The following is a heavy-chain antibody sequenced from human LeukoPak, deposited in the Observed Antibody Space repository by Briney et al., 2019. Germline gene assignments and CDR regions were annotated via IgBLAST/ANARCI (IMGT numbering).Heavy chain of an antibody. CDR1: GYTFTNYA. CDR2: SNPYNGNT. CDR3: AREGGGIAEDIVVVTATLDY. V-gene: IGHV1-18*01. Sequence: ASVKVSCKASGYTFTNYALSWVRQAPGRGLEWMGWSNPYNGNTNYAQKFQGRVTMTRDTSTSTVYMELSSLRSEDTAVYYCAREGGGIAEDIVVVTATLDYWGQGTLVTVSS. J-gene: IGHJ4*02. D-gene: IGHD2-21*02.